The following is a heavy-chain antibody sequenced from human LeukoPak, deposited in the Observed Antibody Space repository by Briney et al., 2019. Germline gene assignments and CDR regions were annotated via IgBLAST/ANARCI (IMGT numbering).Heavy chain of an antibody. J-gene: IGHJ4*02. V-gene: IGHV1-8*01. CDR2: MNPNSGNT. Sequence: GASVKVSCKASGYTFTSYDINWVRQATGQGLEWMGWMNPNSGNTGYAQKLQGRVTMTTDTSTSTAYMELRSLRSDDTAVYYCARGSSWYHAVDYWGQGTLVTVSS. CDR1: GYTFTSYD. D-gene: IGHD6-13*01. CDR3: ARGSSWYHAVDY.